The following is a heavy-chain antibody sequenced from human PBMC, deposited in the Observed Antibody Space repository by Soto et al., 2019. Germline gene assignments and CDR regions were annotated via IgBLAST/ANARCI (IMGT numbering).Heavy chain of an antibody. CDR3: ASVIGSRSSGSYPSY. Sequence: EVQLVESGGGLVQPGGSLRLSCAASGFSISDCSMNWVRRAPGKGLEWISYISTNNDAIYYADSVKGRFTISRDNAKNSLYLQMNSLRAEDTALYYCASVIGSRSSGSYPSYWGQGTLVTVAS. J-gene: IGHJ4*02. CDR1: GFSISDCS. D-gene: IGHD3-10*01. V-gene: IGHV3-48*01. CDR2: ISTNNDAI.